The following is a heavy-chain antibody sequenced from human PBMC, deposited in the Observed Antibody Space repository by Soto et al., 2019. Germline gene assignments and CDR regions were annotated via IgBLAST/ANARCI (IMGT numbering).Heavy chain of an antibody. CDR2: IVVGSDNT. CDR3: AASPSSWQNYYYGAMDV. Sequence: ASMKVSCQTSGFTFTCFAIQWGRQARGQRLEWIGWIVVGSDNTNYAQKFQERVTITRDLSTNTIYMDLSGLRSEDTAVYYCAASPSSWQNYYYGAMDVWGQGTTVTVSS. CDR1: GFTFTCFA. V-gene: IGHV1-58*02. J-gene: IGHJ6*02.